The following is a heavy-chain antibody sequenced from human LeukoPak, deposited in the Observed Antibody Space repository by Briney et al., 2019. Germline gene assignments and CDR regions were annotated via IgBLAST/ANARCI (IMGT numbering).Heavy chain of an antibody. Sequence: GGSLRLSCAASGFTFSEAWMHWVRQAPGEGLVWVSRINNDGSTTRYADSVKGRFTISRDNAKNTLYLQKNSLRAEDTAVYYCARVSGPGMNEYFHLWGQGTLVTVSS. CDR1: GFTFSEAW. D-gene: IGHD3-10*01. CDR2: INNDGSTT. CDR3: ARVSGPGMNEYFHL. V-gene: IGHV3-74*01. J-gene: IGHJ1*01.